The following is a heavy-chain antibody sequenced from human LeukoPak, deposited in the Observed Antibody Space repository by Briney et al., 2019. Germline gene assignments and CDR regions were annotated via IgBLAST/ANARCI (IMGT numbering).Heavy chain of an antibody. V-gene: IGHV3-48*03. CDR3: AKEQGSGYYYFDY. CDR2: ISSSGSTI. CDR1: RLTFSTYE. Sequence: PGGSLRLSCAPSRLTFSTYEMIWVRQAPGKGLEWVSYISSSGSTIYYADSVKGRFTISRDNAKNSLYLQMNGLRTQHIAVYYCAKEQGSGYYYFDYWGQGTPVTVSS. J-gene: IGHJ4*02. D-gene: IGHD3-22*01.